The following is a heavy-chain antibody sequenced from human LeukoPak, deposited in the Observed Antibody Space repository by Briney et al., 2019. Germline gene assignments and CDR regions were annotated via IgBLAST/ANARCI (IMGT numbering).Heavy chain of an antibody. J-gene: IGHJ4*02. V-gene: IGHV1-46*01. CDR2: INPSGGST. CDR1: GYTFTSYY. D-gene: IGHD3-10*01. Sequence: EASVKVSCKASGYTFTSYYMHWVRQAPGQGLEWMGIINPSGGSTSYAQKFQRRVTMTRDTSTSTVYMELSSLRSEDTAVYYCAYSKWFGELSGYWGQGTLVTVSS. CDR3: AYSKWFGELSGY.